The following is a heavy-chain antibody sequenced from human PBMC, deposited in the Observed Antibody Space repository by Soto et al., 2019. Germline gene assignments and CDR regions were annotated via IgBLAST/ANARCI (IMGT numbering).Heavy chain of an antibody. CDR3: ARVQDSSGYYYFDY. V-gene: IGHV4-30-4*01. D-gene: IGHD3-22*01. Sequence: PSETLSLTCTVSGGSISSGDYYWSWIRQPPGKGLEWIGYIYYSGSTYYNPSLKSRVTISVDTSKNQFSLKLSSVTAADTAVYYCARVQDSSGYYYFDYWGQGTLVTVSS. CDR2: IYYSGST. CDR1: GGSISSGDYY. J-gene: IGHJ4*02.